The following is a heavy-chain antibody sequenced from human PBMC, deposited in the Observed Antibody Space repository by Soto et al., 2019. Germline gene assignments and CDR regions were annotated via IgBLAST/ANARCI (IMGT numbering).Heavy chain of an antibody. CDR1: GFSFRDHY. V-gene: IGHV3-11*01. J-gene: IGHJ4*02. Sequence: GGSLRLSCAASGFSFRDHYTTWIRQAPGKGLELLSCISPGGDITNYVDSVKGRFTISRDNAKNSLFLHMNSLRAEDTAVYYCTRDPRITDFWGQGTLVTVSS. CDR2: ISPGGDIT. D-gene: IGHD3-16*01. CDR3: TRDPRITDF.